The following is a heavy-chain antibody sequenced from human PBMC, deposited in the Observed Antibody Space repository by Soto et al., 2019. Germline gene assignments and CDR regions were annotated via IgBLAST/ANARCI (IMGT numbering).Heavy chain of an antibody. CDR2: VIPILGTA. V-gene: IGHV1-69*01. Sequence: QVQLVQSGAEVKKPGSSVKVSCTASGGSLRNSVISWVRQAPAQRLEWMGGVIPILGTANYAQKFQGRVTMTADEATSTAYMDSSSLSPDDTAVYYCARLGHPGHWGPGTLVSVSS. CDR3: ARLGHPGH. CDR1: GGSLRNSV. J-gene: IGHJ4*02.